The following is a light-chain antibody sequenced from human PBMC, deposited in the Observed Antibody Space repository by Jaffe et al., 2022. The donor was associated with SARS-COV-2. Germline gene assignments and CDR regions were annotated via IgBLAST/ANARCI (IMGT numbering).Light chain of an antibody. CDR3: QQRSSWPLT. V-gene: IGKV3-11*01. J-gene: IGKJ1*01. CDR1: QSVNNY. Sequence: EIVLTQSPATLSLSPGERATLSCRASQSVNNYLAWYQQKPGQAPRLLISDASNRATGIPARFSGSGSETDFTLTISSLDPEDFAVYYCQQRSSWPLTFGQGTRVEIK. CDR2: DAS.